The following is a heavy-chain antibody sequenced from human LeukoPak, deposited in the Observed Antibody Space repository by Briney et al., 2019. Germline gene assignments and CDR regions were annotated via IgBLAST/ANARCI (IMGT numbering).Heavy chain of an antibody. D-gene: IGHD2-2*01. CDR1: GFTFSSYS. CDR2: ISTSSSSI. V-gene: IGHV3-48*01. Sequence: PGGSLRLSWAASGFTFSSYSMNWVRQAPGKGLEWVSYISTSSSSIYYADSVKGRFTISRDTDKNSLYLQMNSLRAEDTAAYYCAREISGDIVVVPAAKLTQKYSYYYMDVWGKGTTVTVSS. J-gene: IGHJ6*03. CDR3: AREISGDIVVVPAAKLTQKYSYYYMDV.